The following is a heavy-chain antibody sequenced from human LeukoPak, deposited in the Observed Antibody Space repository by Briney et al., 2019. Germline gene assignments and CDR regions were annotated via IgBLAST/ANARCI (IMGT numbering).Heavy chain of an antibody. J-gene: IGHJ6*02. D-gene: IGHD3-22*01. CDR3: ARGYYYDSSGYEDGMDV. CDR2: IYYSGST. CDR1: GGSISSSSYY. Sequence: PSETLSLTCTVSGGSISSSSYYWGWIRQPPGKGLEWIGSIYYSGSTYYNPSLKSRVTISVDRSKNQFSLKLTSVTAADTAVYYCARGYYYDSSGYEDGMDVWGQGTTVTVSS. V-gene: IGHV4-39*07.